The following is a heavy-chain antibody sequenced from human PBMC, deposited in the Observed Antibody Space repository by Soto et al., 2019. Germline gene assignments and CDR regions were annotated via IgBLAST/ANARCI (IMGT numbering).Heavy chain of an antibody. CDR1: GFTFSSYD. Sequence: EVQLAESGGGMVQPGGSLRLSCVASGFTFSSYDMHWVRQAPGKGLEYVSSISSNGGTTYYRNSVKGRFTISRDHSKTTLSLQLGRLSVEDMAVYYCVRRVSANYDYWGQGTLVTVSS. CDR2: ISSNGGTT. V-gene: IGHV3-64*01. J-gene: IGHJ4*02. D-gene: IGHD1-7*01. CDR3: VRRVSANYDY.